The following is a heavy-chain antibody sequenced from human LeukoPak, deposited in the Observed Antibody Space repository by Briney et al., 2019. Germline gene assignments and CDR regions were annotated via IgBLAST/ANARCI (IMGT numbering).Heavy chain of an antibody. J-gene: IGHJ4*02. CDR2: INHSGST. CDR1: GGSFSGYY. D-gene: IGHD3-22*01. CDR3: ARGSRITMIVVVISPRWYFDY. V-gene: IGHV4-34*01. Sequence: SETLSLTCAVYGGSFSGYYWSWIRQPPGKGLEWIGEINHSGSTNYNPSLKSRVTISVDTSKNQFSLKLSSVTAADTAVYCCARGSRITMIVVVISPRWYFDYWGQGTLVTVSS.